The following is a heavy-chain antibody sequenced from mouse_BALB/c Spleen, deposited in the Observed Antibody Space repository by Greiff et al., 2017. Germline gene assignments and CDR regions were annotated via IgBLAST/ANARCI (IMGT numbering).Heavy chain of an antibody. V-gene: IGHV1-7*01. CDR3: ARKERPDY. CDR2: INPSTGYT. Sequence: VQGVESGAELAKPGASVKMSCKASGYTFTSYWMHWVKQRPGQGLEWIGYINPSTGYTEYNQKFKDKATLTADKSSSTAYMQLSSLTSEDSAVYYCARKERPDYWGQGTTLTVAS. CDR1: GYTFTSYW. J-gene: IGHJ2*01.